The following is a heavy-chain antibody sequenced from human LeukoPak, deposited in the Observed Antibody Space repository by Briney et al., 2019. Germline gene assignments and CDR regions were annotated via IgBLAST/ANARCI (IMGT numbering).Heavy chain of an antibody. V-gene: IGHV3-21*01. D-gene: IGHD6-6*01. J-gene: IGHJ3*02. Sequence: PGGSLRLSCAASGFTFSSYSMNWVRQAPGKGLEWVSSISSSSSYIYYADSVKGRFTISRDNAKNSLYLQVNSLRAEDTAVYYCARLIAARLSAFDIWGQGTMVTVSS. CDR1: GFTFSSYS. CDR3: ARLIAARLSAFDI. CDR2: ISSSSSYI.